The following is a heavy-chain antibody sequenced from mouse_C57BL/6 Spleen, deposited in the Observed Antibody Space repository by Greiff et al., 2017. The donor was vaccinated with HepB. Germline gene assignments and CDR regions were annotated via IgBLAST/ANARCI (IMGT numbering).Heavy chain of an antibody. V-gene: IGHV1-26*01. CDR2: INPNNGGT. CDR1: GYTFTDYY. J-gene: IGHJ1*03. CDR3: GPSRSWYFDV. Sequence: EVQLQESGPELVKPGASVKISCKASGYTFTDYYMNWVKQSHGKSLEWIGDINPNNGGTSYNQKFKGKATLTVDKSSSTAYMELRSLTSEDSAVYYCGPSRSWYFDVWGTGTTVTVSS.